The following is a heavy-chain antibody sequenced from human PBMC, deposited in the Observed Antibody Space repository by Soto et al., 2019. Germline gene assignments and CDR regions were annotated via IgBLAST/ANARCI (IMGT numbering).Heavy chain of an antibody. J-gene: IGHJ3*02. CDR3: EKDGCSGGSCYYYVHAFDI. CDR2: ISGSGGST. Sequence: GGSLRLSCAASGFTFSSYAMSWVRQAPGKGPEWFSAISGSGGSTYYVDSVKGRFTISRDNSKNTLYLQMNSLRAEDTAVYFCEKDGCSGGSCYYYVHAFDIWGQGTMVTVSS. V-gene: IGHV3-23*01. D-gene: IGHD2-15*01. CDR1: GFTFSSYA.